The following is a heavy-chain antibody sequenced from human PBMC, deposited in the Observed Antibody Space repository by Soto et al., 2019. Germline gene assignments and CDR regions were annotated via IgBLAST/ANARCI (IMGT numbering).Heavy chain of an antibody. CDR1: GFTFSSYG. CDR3: AKVLGRHSSGYHLGMDV. V-gene: IGHV3-30*18. J-gene: IGHJ6*02. D-gene: IGHD6-19*01. Sequence: LRLSCAASGFTFSSYGMHWVRQAPGKGLEWVAVISYDGSNKYYADSVKGRFTISRDNSKNTLYLQMNSLRAEDTAVYYCAKVLGRHSSGYHLGMDVWGQGTTVTVSS. CDR2: ISYDGSNK.